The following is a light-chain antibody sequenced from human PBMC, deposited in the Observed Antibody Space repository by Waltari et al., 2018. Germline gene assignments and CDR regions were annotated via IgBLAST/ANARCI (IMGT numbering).Light chain of an antibody. Sequence: DIQMTQSPSSLSASVGDRVTITCRASQSVSNYLNWYQQRPGKAPKLLIYAASTLQSGGPSRFGGSGSGTDFTLTISSLQPEDFATYYCQQGYRTPLTFGGGTKVDIK. CDR3: QQGYRTPLT. J-gene: IGKJ4*01. CDR1: QSVSNY. CDR2: AAS. V-gene: IGKV1-39*01.